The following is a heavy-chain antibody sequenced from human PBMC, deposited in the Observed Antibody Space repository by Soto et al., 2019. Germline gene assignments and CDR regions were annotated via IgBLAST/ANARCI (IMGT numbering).Heavy chain of an antibody. J-gene: IGHJ6*02. V-gene: IGHV1-69*13. CDR1: GGTFSSYA. D-gene: IGHD2-2*01. CDR2: IIPIFGTA. CDR3: ARVEVVPAASGYYGMDV. Sequence: SVKVSCKASGGTFSSYAISWVRQAPGQGLEWMGGIIPIFGTANYAQKFQGRVTITADESTSTAYMELSSLRSEDTAVYYCARVEVVPAASGYYGMDVWGQGTTVTVSS.